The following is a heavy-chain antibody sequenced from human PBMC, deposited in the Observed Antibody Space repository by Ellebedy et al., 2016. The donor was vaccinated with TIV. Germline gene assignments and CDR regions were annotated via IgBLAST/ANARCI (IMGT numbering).Heavy chain of an antibody. J-gene: IGHJ5*02. CDR1: GFTFSGYW. Sequence: GESLKISXAASGFTFSGYWMLWVRQAPGQGLVWVSRVDYDGRNTLYADSVKGRFTISRDNAKNMLYLQMNRLRAEDTAVYYCARDRPHTWFDPWGQGIMVTVSS. V-gene: IGHV3-74*01. CDR3: ARDRPHTWFDP. CDR2: VDYDGRNT.